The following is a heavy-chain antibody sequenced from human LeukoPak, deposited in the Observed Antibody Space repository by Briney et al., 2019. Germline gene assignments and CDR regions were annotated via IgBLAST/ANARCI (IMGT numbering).Heavy chain of an antibody. D-gene: IGHD6-6*01. CDR3: ARGTRRGSRYDS. V-gene: IGHV3-21*01. J-gene: IGHJ4*02. CDR1: GFTFSRYS. Sequence: KSGGSLRLSCAASGFTFSRYSMNWDRQGQGKGKEWVSSISSSTSYIYYADSVTGLFTISRDNAKNSLYLQMNSLRAEDTAVYHCARGTRRGSRYDSWGQGALVTVSS. CDR2: ISSSTSYI.